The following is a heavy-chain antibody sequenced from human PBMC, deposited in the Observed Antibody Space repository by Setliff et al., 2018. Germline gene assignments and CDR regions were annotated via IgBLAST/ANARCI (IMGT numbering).Heavy chain of an antibody. Sequence: GASVKVSCKASGYSFTKNAIHWVRQAPGQRLEWMGWINPGSGNTKYSQTFQGRVTITRDTSASTAYMELTSLKSEDTAVYYCARVLPVPDYGGNSDPFDYWGQGTLVTVSS. CDR3: ARVLPVPDYGGNSDPFDY. V-gene: IGHV1-3*01. CDR1: GYSFTKNA. D-gene: IGHD4-17*01. J-gene: IGHJ4*02. CDR2: INPGSGNT.